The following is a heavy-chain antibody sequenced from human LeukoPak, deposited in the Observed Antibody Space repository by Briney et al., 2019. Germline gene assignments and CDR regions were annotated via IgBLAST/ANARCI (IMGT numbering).Heavy chain of an antibody. Sequence: GGSLRLSCAASGFTFGNYDMHWVRQAPGKGLEWVALIQFDGSYKYYSDSVKGRFTISRDNSKNTLYLQMISLRGEDTAVYHCARKACTTIRNAMDVWGKGTTVTVSS. D-gene: IGHD2-2*01. CDR1: GFTFGNYD. CDR3: ARKACTTIRNAMDV. CDR2: IQFDGSYK. V-gene: IGHV3-30*02. J-gene: IGHJ6*03.